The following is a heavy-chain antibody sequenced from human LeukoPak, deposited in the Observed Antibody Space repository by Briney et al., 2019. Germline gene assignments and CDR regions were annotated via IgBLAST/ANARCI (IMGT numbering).Heavy chain of an antibody. Sequence: GGPLRLSCAASGFRLTDYSMSWVRQAPGKGLEGVAGLGRSGEYKYYADSVKGRFTISRDNSKDTVSLQMNSLRAEDSAIYFCVKDRPCETCMPMDAWGQGTTVTVSS. CDR2: LGRSGEYK. V-gene: IGHV3-23*01. J-gene: IGHJ6*02. D-gene: IGHD2-2*01. CDR3: VKDRPCETCMPMDA. CDR1: GFRLTDYS.